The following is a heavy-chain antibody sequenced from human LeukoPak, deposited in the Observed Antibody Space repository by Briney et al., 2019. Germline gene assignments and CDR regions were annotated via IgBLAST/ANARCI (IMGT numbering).Heavy chain of an antibody. Sequence: PGGSLRLSCAASGFTFSSYEMNWVRQAPGKGLEWVSYISSSGSTIYYADSVKGRFTISRDNAKNSLYLQMNSLRAEDTAVYYCARDPGGEVWQQLVRTFDYYYYGMDVWGQGTTVTVSS. V-gene: IGHV3-48*03. J-gene: IGHJ6*02. CDR2: ISSSGSTI. CDR3: ARDPGGEVWQQLVRTFDYYYYGMDV. D-gene: IGHD6-13*01. CDR1: GFTFSSYE.